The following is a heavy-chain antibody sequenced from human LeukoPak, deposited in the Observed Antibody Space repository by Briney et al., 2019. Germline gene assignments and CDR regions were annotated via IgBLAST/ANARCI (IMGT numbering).Heavy chain of an antibody. J-gene: IGHJ4*02. V-gene: IGHV1-46*01. CDR1: GYTFTSYY. Sequence: ASVKVSCKASGYTFTSYYMHWVRQAPGQGLEWMGIINPSGGSTSYAQKFQGRVTMTRDMSTSTVYMELSSLRSEDTAVYYCARASPRYCSGGSCYNFDYWGQGTLVTVSS. CDR2: INPSGGST. CDR3: ARASPRYCSGGSCYNFDY. D-gene: IGHD2-15*01.